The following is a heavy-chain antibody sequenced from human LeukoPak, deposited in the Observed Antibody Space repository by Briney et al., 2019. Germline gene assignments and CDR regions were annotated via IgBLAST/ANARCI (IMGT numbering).Heavy chain of an antibody. CDR2: ITSDGSIT. D-gene: IGHD1-1*01. Sequence: HPGGSLRLSCAAPGFAFSSYWMHWVRQPLGKGLLWVSRITSDGSITRYADSVKGRFTISRDNAKNTLYLQMNSLRAEDTAVYYCATDKGAAPEERADYWGQGTLVTVSS. V-gene: IGHV3-74*01. CDR1: GFAFSSYW. CDR3: ATDKGAAPEERADY. J-gene: IGHJ4*02.